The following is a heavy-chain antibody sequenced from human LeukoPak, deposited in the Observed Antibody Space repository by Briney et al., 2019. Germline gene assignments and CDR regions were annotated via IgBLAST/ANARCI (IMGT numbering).Heavy chain of an antibody. D-gene: IGHD2-15*01. J-gene: IGHJ4*02. CDR3: ARAGRAAATFDY. CDR2: IIPILGIA. Sequence: GASVKVSCKASGGTFSSYASSWVRQAPGQGLEWMGRIIPILGIANYAQKFQGRVTITADKSTSTAYMELSSLRSEDTAVYYCARAGRAAATFDYWGQGTLVTVSS. CDR1: GGTFSSYA. V-gene: IGHV1-69*04.